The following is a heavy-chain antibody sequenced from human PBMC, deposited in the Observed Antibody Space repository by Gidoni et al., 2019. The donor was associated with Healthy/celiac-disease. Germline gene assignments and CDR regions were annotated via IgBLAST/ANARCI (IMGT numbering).Heavy chain of an antibody. J-gene: IGHJ3*02. V-gene: IGHV3-33*01. D-gene: IGHD5-18*01. Sequence: QVQLVESGGGVVQPGRSLRLSCAASGFNFSSYGMHWVRQAPGKGREWVAVKWYDGSNKYYAYSVQGRFTISRDNSKNTLYLQMNSLRAEDTAVYYCARGSGDGYNFEGSEDAFDIWGQGTMVTVSS. CDR2: KWYDGSNK. CDR3: ARGSGDGYNFEGSEDAFDI. CDR1: GFNFSSYG.